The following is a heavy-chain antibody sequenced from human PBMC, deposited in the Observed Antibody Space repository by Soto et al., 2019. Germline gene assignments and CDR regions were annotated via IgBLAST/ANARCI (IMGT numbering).Heavy chain of an antibody. CDR1: GFTFDDHT. V-gene: IGHV3-9*01. Sequence: DAQLVESGGGLVQPGKSLRISCVASGFTFDDHTMHWVRQAPGRGLEWVSCISWNSGIIGYADSVNGRFTISRDNAKNSLYLRMDSLRPEDTAVYYCTKDTHSPSGYFEAFDVWGQGTKVTVSS. CDR2: ISWNSGII. CDR3: TKDTHSPSGYFEAFDV. J-gene: IGHJ3*01. D-gene: IGHD3-22*01.